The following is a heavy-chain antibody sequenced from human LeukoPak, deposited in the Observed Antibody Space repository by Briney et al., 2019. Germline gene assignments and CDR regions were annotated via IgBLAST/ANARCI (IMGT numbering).Heavy chain of an antibody. CDR2: IYYSGST. CDR1: GGSISSYY. Sequence: PSETLSLTCTVSGGSISSYYWSWLRQPPGKGLEWIGYIYYSGSTNYNPSLKSRVTISVDTSKNQFSLKLSSVTAADTAVYYCARGRYYDSSGYFHMYYFDYWGQGTLVTVSS. V-gene: IGHV4-59*01. J-gene: IGHJ4*02. CDR3: ARGRYYDSSGYFHMYYFDY. D-gene: IGHD3-22*01.